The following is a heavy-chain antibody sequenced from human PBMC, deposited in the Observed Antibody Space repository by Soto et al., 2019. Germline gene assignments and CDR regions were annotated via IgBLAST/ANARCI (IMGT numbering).Heavy chain of an antibody. CDR1: GFTFSNYD. Sequence: EVQLVESGGGSVQPGGSLRLSCAASGFTFSNYDMHWVRQTTGKGLEWVSAIGTTGDPYYPGSVKGRFTISRDNAKNSLYLQMNSLPVEDTGVYFCGRGSSGWYSEVDFWGQGNLVTVSS. D-gene: IGHD6-19*01. J-gene: IGHJ4*02. CDR3: GRGSSGWYSEVDF. CDR2: IGTTGDP. V-gene: IGHV3-13*05.